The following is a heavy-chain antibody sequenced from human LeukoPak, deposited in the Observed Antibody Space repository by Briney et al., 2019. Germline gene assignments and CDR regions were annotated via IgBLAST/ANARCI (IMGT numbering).Heavy chain of an antibody. CDR2: LYYSWSN. CDR1: GGSISSTNYY. CDR3: ARQPGFTSAPEY. V-gene: IGHV4-39*01. Sequence: SETLALTCTVSGGSISSTNYYWVWLRQPPGKGLEWIGSLYYSWSNYYNPSLKSRFTISVDTPNNQCSLKLTSLTAADTAVYYGARQPGFTSAPEYWGQGTLVTVSS. J-gene: IGHJ4*02. D-gene: IGHD1-1*01.